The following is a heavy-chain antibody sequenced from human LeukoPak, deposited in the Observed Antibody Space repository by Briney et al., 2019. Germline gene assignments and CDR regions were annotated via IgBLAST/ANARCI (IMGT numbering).Heavy chain of an antibody. CDR3: ARVDIVVVVAAKAGYYYMDV. CDR1: GGSFSGYY. V-gene: IGHV4-34*01. D-gene: IGHD2-15*01. J-gene: IGHJ6*03. CDR2: INHSGST. Sequence: PSETLSLTCAVYGGSFSGYYWSWIRQPPGKGLEWIGEINHSGSTNYNPSLKSRVTISVDTSKNQFPLKLSSVTAADTAAYYCARVDIVVVVAAKAGYYYMDVWGKGTTVTVSS.